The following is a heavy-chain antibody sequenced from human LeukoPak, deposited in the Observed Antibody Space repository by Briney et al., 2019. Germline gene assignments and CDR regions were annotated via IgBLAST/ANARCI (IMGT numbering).Heavy chain of an antibody. CDR1: WFTFCSYA. D-gene: IGHD3-9*01. V-gene: IGHV3-23*01. CDR3: AKADYDILTGFDY. CDR2: ISGGGGST. Sequence: GGAPRTSLAAPWFTFCSYAMSWGRPAPGKGVGWISGISGGGGSTYYADSVKGRFTISRDNSKNTLYLQMNSLRAEDTAVYYCAKADYDILTGFDYWGQGTLVTVSS. J-gene: IGHJ4*02.